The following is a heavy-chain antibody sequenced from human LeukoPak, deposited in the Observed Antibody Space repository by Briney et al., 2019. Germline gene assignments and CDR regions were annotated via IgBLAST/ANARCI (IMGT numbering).Heavy chain of an antibody. V-gene: IGHV3-9*01. D-gene: IGHD3-22*01. Sequence: GGSLRLSCAASGFTFDDYAMHWVRQAPGKGLEWVSGISWNSGSIGYADSVKGRFTISRDNAKNSLYLQMSSLRAEDTALYYCAKDRIGYYDSSGAFDYWGQGTLVTVSS. CDR3: AKDRIGYYDSSGAFDY. CDR2: ISWNSGSI. J-gene: IGHJ4*02. CDR1: GFTFDDYA.